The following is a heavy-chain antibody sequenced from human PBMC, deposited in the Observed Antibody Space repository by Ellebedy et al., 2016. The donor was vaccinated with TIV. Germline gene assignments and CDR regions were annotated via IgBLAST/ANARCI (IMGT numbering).Heavy chain of an antibody. CDR3: ARVKDSYGIDY. D-gene: IGHD5-18*01. CDR1: GVTVNSDY. J-gene: IGHJ4*02. CDR2: VYPDGRT. Sequence: GGSLRLSCVVSGVTVNSDYMSWVRQAPGKGPEWVSIVYPDGRTFYADSVRGRFTISRDNSKNTLHLEMNSLRVEDTAMYYCARVKDSYGIDYWGQGTLVTVSS. V-gene: IGHV3-66*01.